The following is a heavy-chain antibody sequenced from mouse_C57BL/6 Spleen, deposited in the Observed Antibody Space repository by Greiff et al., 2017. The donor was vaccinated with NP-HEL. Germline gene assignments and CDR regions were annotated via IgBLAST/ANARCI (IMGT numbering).Heavy chain of an antibody. J-gene: IGHJ4*01. CDR1: GYTFTDYN. CDR3: ARSRTGTSAMDY. D-gene: IGHD4-1*01. CDR2: INPNNGGT. V-gene: IGHV1-18*01. Sequence: VQLQQSGPELVKPGASVKIPCKASGYTFTDYNMDWVKQSHGKSLEWIGDINPNNGGTIYNQKFKGKATLTVDKSSSTAYMELRSLTSEDTAVYYCARSRTGTSAMDYWGQGTSVTVSS.